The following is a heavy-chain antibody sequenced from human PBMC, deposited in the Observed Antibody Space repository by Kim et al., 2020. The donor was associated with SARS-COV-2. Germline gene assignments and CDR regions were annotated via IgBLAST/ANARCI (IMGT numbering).Heavy chain of an antibody. J-gene: IGHJ6*02. V-gene: IGHV7-4-1*02. CDR2: INTNTGNP. Sequence: ASVKVSCKASGYTFTSYAMNWVRQAPGQGLEWMGWINTNTGNPTYAQGFTGRFVFSLDTSVSTAYLQISSLKAEDTAVYYCAREGCSGGSCYSYYYYYGMDVWGQGTTVTVSS. CDR1: GYTFTSYA. D-gene: IGHD2-15*01. CDR3: AREGCSGGSCYSYYYYYGMDV.